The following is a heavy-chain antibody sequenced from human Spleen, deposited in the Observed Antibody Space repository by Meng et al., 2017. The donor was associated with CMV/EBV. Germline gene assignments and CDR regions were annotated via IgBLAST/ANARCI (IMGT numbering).Heavy chain of an antibody. CDR3: ARVPARFYSGYLDY. J-gene: IGHJ4*02. V-gene: IGHV4-39*07. Sequence: SETLSLTCTVSGGGSISSRSFYWGWIRQPPGKGLEWIGSFYSSGSTYHNPSLKSRVTFSVDTSKKQFSLRLTSVTAADTAVYYCARVPARFYSGYLDYWSQGTLVTVSS. D-gene: IGHD3-22*01. CDR1: GGGSISSRSFY. CDR2: FYSSGST.